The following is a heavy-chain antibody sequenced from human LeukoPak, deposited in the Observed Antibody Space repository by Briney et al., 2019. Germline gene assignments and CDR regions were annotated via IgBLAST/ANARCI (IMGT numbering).Heavy chain of an antibody. D-gene: IGHD6-13*01. Sequence: SETLSLTCTVSGGSISSYYWSWIRQPPGKGLEWIGEINHSGSTNYNPSLKSRVTISVDTSKNQFSLKLSSVTAADTAVYYCARGRASSSWYLSASRFDPWGQGTLVTVSS. CDR1: GGSISSYY. CDR2: INHSGST. CDR3: ARGRASSSWYLSASRFDP. J-gene: IGHJ5*02. V-gene: IGHV4-34*01.